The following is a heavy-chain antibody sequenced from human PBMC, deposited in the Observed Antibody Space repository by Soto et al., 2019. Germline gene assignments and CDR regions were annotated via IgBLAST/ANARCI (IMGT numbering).Heavy chain of an antibody. D-gene: IGHD6-19*01. J-gene: IGHJ4*02. CDR2: IIPILGTA. Sequence: ASVKVSCKASGGTFSSYAISWVRQAPGQGLEWMGGIIPILGTANSAQKFQGRVTITADKSTSTAYMELSSLRSEDTAVYYCARKGPYSSGWFDYWGQGTLVTVSS. CDR3: ARKGPYSSGWFDY. CDR1: GGTFSSYA. V-gene: IGHV1-69*10.